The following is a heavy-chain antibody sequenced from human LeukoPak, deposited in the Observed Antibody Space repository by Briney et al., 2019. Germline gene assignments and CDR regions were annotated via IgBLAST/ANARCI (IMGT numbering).Heavy chain of an antibody. Sequence: GGSLRLSCAASGFTFSRYSMNWVRQAPGKGLEWVSSISISSNYIYYAASVKGRFTVSRDNAKNSLYLQMNSLRAEDTAVYYCARGSRFGVVGRDAFDIWGQGTMVTVSS. D-gene: IGHD3-3*01. CDR1: GFTFSRYS. CDR2: ISISSNYI. J-gene: IGHJ3*02. CDR3: ARGSRFGVVGRDAFDI. V-gene: IGHV3-21*01.